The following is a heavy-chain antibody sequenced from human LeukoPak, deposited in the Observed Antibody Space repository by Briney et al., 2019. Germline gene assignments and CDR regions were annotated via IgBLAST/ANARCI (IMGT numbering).Heavy chain of an antibody. CDR3: ARGYCSGGSCYSSYYYYYMDV. CDR1: GGSISNYY. Sequence: ASETLSLTCTVSGGSISNYYWSWIRQPAGKGLEWIGRIYTSGSTNYNPSLKSRVTMSVDTSKNQFSLKLSSVTAADTAVYYCARGYCSGGSCYSSYYYYYMDVWGKGTTVTVSS. J-gene: IGHJ6*03. D-gene: IGHD2-15*01. CDR2: IYTSGST. V-gene: IGHV4-4*07.